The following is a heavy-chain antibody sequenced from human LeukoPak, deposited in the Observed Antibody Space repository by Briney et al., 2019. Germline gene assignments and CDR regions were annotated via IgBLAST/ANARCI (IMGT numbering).Heavy chain of an antibody. CDR2: ISAYNGNT. D-gene: IGHD1-26*01. V-gene: IGHV1-18*01. Sequence: ASVKVSCKASGCNFTSYDISWVRQPPGQGLEWMGWISAYNGNTNYAQKLQRRATMTTDTSTSTAYMELRSLRSDDTAVYYCARDPGSGSYYYWGQGTLVTVSS. CDR1: GCNFTSYD. CDR3: ARDPGSGSYYY. J-gene: IGHJ4*02.